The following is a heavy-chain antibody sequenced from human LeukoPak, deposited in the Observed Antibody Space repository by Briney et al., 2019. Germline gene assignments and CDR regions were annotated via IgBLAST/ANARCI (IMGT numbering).Heavy chain of an antibody. CDR2: ISAYNGNT. D-gene: IGHD2-2*02. Sequence: GASVKVSCKASGHTFTSYGISWVRQAPGQGLEWMGWISAYNGNTNYAQKLQGRVTMTTDTSTSTAYMELRSLRSDDTAVYYCARAKGGDCSSTSCYIGGSWFDPWGQGTLVTVSS. CDR3: ARAKGGDCSSTSCYIGGSWFDP. J-gene: IGHJ5*02. CDR1: GHTFTSYG. V-gene: IGHV1-18*01.